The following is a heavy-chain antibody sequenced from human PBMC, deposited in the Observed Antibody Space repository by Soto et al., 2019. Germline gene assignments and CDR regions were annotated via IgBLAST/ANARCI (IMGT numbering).Heavy chain of an antibody. V-gene: IGHV3-48*01. CDR1: GFTFSSYS. J-gene: IGHJ4*02. D-gene: IGHD3-3*01. CDR3: ARDFMYYDFWSGYYISSSQPVDY. CDR2: ISSSSCTI. Sequence: EVQLVESGGGLVQPGGSLRLSCAASGFTFSSYSMNWVRQAPGKGLEWVSYISSSSCTIYYADSVKGRFTISRDNAKNSLYLQMNSLRAEDTAVYYCARDFMYYDFWSGYYISSSQPVDYWGQGTLVTVSS.